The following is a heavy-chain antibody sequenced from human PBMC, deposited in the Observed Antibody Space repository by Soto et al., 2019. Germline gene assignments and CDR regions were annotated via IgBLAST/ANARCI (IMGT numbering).Heavy chain of an antibody. CDR2: IIPIFGTA. V-gene: IGHV1-69*13. D-gene: IGHD5-18*01. CDR1: GGTFSSYA. Sequence: GASVKVSCKASGGTFSSYAISWVRQAPGQGLEWMGGIIPIFGTANYAQKFQGRVTITADESTSTAYMELSSLRSEDTAVYYCARVTGGYSYGTIDYWGQGTLVTVSS. CDR3: ARVTGGYSYGTIDY. J-gene: IGHJ4*02.